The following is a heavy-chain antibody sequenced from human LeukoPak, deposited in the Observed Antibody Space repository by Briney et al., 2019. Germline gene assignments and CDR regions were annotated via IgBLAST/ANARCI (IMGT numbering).Heavy chain of an antibody. V-gene: IGHV4-59*08. CDR2: IYYRGRT. J-gene: IGHJ4*02. D-gene: IGHD1-14*01. Sequence: SDTLSLTCTVSGGSISSYYWSWIRQPPGKGLEWIGYIYYRGRTNYNPSLKSRVNISVETSKNQLSLKLNSVTAADTAVYYCARRLRFNRIPYYFEYWAQGTLVTVSS. CDR3: ARRLRFNRIPYYFEY. CDR1: GGSISSYY.